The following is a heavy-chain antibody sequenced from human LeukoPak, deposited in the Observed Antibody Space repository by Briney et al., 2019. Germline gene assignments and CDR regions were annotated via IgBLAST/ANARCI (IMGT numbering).Heavy chain of an antibody. CDR1: GGSISSYY. J-gene: IGHJ6*03. Sequence: SETLSLTCTVSGGSISSYYWSWIRQPPGKGLEWIGYIYYSGSTNYNPSLKSRVTISVDTSKNQFSLKLSSVTAADTAVYYCARLTVGGSYYYYYYMDVWGKGTTVTVSS. V-gene: IGHV4-59*01. CDR2: IYYSGST. D-gene: IGHD1-26*01. CDR3: ARLTVGGSYYYYYYMDV.